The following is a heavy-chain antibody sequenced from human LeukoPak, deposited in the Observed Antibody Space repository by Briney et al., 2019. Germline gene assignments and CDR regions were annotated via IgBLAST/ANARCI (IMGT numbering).Heavy chain of an antibody. CDR2: IKQDGSEK. CDR3: ARIRFGESYAPKSYYYYYMDV. D-gene: IGHD3-10*01. CDR1: GFTFSSYW. J-gene: IGHJ6*03. Sequence: GGSLRLSCAASGFTFSSYWMSWVCQAPGKGLEWVANIKQDGSEKYYVDSVKGRFTISRDNAKNSLYLQMNSLRAEDTAVYYCARIRFGESYAPKSYYYYYMDVWGKGTTVTISS. V-gene: IGHV3-7*01.